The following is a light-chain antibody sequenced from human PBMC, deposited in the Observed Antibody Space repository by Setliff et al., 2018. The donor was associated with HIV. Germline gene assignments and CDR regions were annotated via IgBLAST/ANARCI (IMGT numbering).Light chain of an antibody. CDR3: NSYTSSSTYV. CDR1: SSDIGSYNY. J-gene: IGLJ1*01. V-gene: IGLV2-14*03. CDR2: DVS. Sequence: QSVLTQPASVSGSPGQSITISCTGSSSDIGSYNYVPWYQQHPGEAPKLVIYDVSRRPSGTSSRFSGSKSGDTASLTISGLQAEDEADYYCNSYTSSSTYVFGDGTKVTVL.